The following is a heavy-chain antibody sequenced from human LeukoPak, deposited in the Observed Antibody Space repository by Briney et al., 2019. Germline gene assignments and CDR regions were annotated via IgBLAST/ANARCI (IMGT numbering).Heavy chain of an antibody. CDR1: GFTFSSYA. Sequence: GGSLRLSCAASGFTFSSYAMSWVRQAPGKGLEWVSAISGSGGSTYYADSVKGRFTISRDNSKNTLYLQMNSLRAEDTAVYYCAKVTGVGATALGAFDIWGQGTMVTVSS. CDR2: ISGSGGST. D-gene: IGHD1-26*01. CDR3: AKVTGVGATALGAFDI. V-gene: IGHV3-23*01. J-gene: IGHJ3*02.